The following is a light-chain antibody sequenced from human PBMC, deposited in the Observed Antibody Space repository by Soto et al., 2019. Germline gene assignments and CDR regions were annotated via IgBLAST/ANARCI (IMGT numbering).Light chain of an antibody. CDR2: SVS. V-gene: IGKV1-39*01. Sequence: DIQMTQSPPSLSASIGDRVNITCRASQSITSHLNWYQKSPGKAPILLIFSVSSLQSGVPSRFSGSRSGTDFTLTISSRQPEDFASYYCQQSYRAPLSFGGGTRVEIK. CDR3: QQSYRAPLS. J-gene: IGKJ4*01. CDR1: QSITSH.